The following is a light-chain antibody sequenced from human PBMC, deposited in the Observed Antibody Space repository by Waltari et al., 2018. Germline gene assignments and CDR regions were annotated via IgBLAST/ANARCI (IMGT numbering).Light chain of an antibody. Sequence: DIQMTQSPSSLSGSVGDRVTITCRASQSISTYLNLYQQKPGKAPKLLISSASRLQSGVPSRFSGRGSGTDFTLTISSLQPEDFATYYCQQSYSSPQTFGQGTKVEIK. CDR2: SAS. CDR3: QQSYSSPQT. J-gene: IGKJ1*01. V-gene: IGKV1-39*01. CDR1: QSISTY.